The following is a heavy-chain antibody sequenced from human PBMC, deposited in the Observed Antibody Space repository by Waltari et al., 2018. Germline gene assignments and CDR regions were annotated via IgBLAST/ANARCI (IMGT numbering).Heavy chain of an antibody. V-gene: IGHV4-39*02. CDR1: GDSVSSNNSY. CDR2: ISYSGNA. J-gene: IGHJ4*02. CDR3: ARRRGAVAGKVFDY. D-gene: IGHD6-19*01. Sequence: QLQLQESGPGLVKPSETLSLTCSVSGDSVSSNNSYWGWIRQPPGKGLEWIGTISYSGNAYYNPSLKSRVTISLDMSKNDFSLKLSSVTAADTAVYYCARRRGAVAGKVFDYWGQGTLVTVSS.